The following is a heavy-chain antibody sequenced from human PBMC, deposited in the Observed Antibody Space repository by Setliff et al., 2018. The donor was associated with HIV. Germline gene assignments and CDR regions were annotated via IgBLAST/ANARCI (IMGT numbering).Heavy chain of an antibody. CDR2: ITGTGTTV. V-gene: IGHV3-48*01. J-gene: IGHJ3*02. CDR1: GFVFNDHT. Sequence: GGSLRLSCAGSGFVFNDHTLHWVRQAPGEGLEWLSYITGTGTTVSYADSVRGRFIISRDSVRNVMYLQMNSLRVEDTAVYYCAGCNYANSGNGVDAFDIWGQVTMVTVS. D-gene: IGHD3-22*01. CDR3: AGCNYANSGNGVDAFDI.